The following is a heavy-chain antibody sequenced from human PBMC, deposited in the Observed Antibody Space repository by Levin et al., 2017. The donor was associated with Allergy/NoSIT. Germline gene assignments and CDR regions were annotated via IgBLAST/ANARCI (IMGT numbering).Heavy chain of an antibody. V-gene: IGHV3-11*01. CDR1: GFTFSDYY. J-gene: IGHJ3*02. CDR2: ISSSGSTI. CDR3: ARGFGVPAAPDAFDI. Sequence: GESLKISCAASGFTFSDYYMSWIRQAPGKGLEWVSYISSSGSTIYYADSVKGRFTISRDNAKNSLYLQMNSLRAEDTAVYYCARGFGVPAAPDAFDIWGQGTMVTVSS. D-gene: IGHD2-2*01.